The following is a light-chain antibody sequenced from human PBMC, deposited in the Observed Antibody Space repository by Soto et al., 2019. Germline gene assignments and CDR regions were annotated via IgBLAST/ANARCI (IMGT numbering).Light chain of an antibody. CDR1: SSNIGANYG. CDR3: QSYDSSLSGVL. CDR2: GNT. J-gene: IGLJ2*01. V-gene: IGLV1-40*01. Sequence: QSVLAQPASVSGAPGQRVTISCTGSSSNIGANYGVHWYQQLPGSAPKLLIYGNTNRASGVPDRFSGSKSGTSASLAISGLQAEDEADYYCQSYDSSLSGVLFGGGTKVTDL.